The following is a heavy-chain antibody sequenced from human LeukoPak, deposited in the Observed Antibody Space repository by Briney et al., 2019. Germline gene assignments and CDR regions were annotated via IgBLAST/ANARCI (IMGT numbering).Heavy chain of an antibody. CDR2: ISYDGSNK. J-gene: IGHJ4*02. V-gene: IGHV3-30*18. CDR1: GFTFSSYG. D-gene: IGHD5-18*01. Sequence: PGRSLRLSCAASGFTFSSYGMHWVRQAPGKGLEWVAVISYDGSNKYYADSVKGRFTISRDNSKNTLYLQMNSLRAEDTAVYYCAKDRDTAMDFDYWSQGTLVTVSS. CDR3: AKDRDTAMDFDY.